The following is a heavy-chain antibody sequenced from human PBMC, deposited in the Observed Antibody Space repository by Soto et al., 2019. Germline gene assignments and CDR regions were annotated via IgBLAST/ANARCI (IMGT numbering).Heavy chain of an antibody. D-gene: IGHD1-26*01. J-gene: IGHJ4*02. CDR1: GFTFSSYG. CDR2: IWYDGSNK. CDR3: ASISGSYYSVDY. Sequence: QVQLVESGGGVVQPGRSLRLSCAASGFTFSSYGMHWVRQASGKGLEWVAVIWYDGSNKYYADSVKGRFTISRDNSKNTLYLQMNSLRAEDTAVYYCASISGSYYSVDYWGQGTLVTVSS. V-gene: IGHV3-33*01.